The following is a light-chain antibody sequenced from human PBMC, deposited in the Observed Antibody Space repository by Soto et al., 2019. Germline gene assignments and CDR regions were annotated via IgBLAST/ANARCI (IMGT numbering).Light chain of an antibody. V-gene: IGLV2-14*01. Sequence: QSALTQPASVSGSPGQSITISCTGTSSDVGAYNYVSWYQHHPGNAPKLIIYEVSNRPSGVSHRFSGSKSGTTASLSISGLQAEDEADYYCISYTDTNGVFGGGTQLTVL. CDR2: EVS. J-gene: IGLJ3*02. CDR1: SSDVGAYNY. CDR3: ISYTDTNGV.